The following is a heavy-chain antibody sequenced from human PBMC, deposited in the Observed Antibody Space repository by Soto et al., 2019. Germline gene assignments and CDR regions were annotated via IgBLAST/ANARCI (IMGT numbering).Heavy chain of an antibody. CDR3: ARGGTRGITMVRGVTD. CDR1: GFTFSSYA. Sequence: QVQLVESGGGVVQPGRSLRLSCAASGFTFSSYAMHWVRQAPGKGLEWIGEINHSGSTNYNPSLKSRVTISVDTSKNQFSLKLSSVTAADTAVYYCARGGTRGITMVRGVTDWGQGTLVTVSS. CDR2: INHSGST. J-gene: IGHJ4*02. V-gene: IGHV4-34*01. D-gene: IGHD3-10*01.